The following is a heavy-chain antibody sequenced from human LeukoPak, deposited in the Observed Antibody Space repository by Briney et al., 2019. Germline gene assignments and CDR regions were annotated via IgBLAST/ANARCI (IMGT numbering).Heavy chain of an antibody. J-gene: IGHJ1*01. CDR1: GFTFCSYA. CDR2: IWGTGGGT. D-gene: IGHD6-13*01. Sequence: PGGALRLSCAVSGFTFCSYAMNWVRQTPGKGLQWVSAIWGTGGGTIYADSVKGRFTISRDNSKNTVYLQMNSLRVEDAAIYYCVKGRIATPGYAEKFLYWGQGTRVTVS. V-gene: IGHV3-23*01. CDR3: VKGRIATPGYAEKFLY.